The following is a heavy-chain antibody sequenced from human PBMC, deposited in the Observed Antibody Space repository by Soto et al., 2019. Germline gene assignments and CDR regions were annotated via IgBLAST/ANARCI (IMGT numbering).Heavy chain of an antibody. CDR3: AKSPGYCGGDCYSYYDY. CDR2: ISGSGGRT. V-gene: IGHV3-23*01. D-gene: IGHD2-21*02. J-gene: IGHJ4*02. CDR1: GFTFSSYA. Sequence: GGSLRPSCAASGFTFSSYAMSWFRQAPGKGLEWVSAISGSGGRTYYGDSVKGGFTIARDNSKNALYLQMNSLRAEDTAVYYWAKSPGYCGGDCYSYYDYWGQGTLVTVSS.